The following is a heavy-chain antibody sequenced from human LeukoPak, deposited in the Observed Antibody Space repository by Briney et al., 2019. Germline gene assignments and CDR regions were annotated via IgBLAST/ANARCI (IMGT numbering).Heavy chain of an antibody. V-gene: IGHV4-34*01. D-gene: IGHD6-13*01. CDR1: GGSISTYY. Sequence: SETLPLTCTVSGGSISTYYWSWIHQPPGKGLEWIGEINHSGSTNYNPSLKSRVTISVDTSKNQFSLKLSSVTAADTAVYYCANRAAAGREVWGQGTLVTVSS. CDR3: ANRAAAGREV. CDR2: INHSGST. J-gene: IGHJ4*02.